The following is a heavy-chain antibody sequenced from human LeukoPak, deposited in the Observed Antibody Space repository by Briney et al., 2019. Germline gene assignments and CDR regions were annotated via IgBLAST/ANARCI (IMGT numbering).Heavy chain of an antibody. D-gene: IGHD2-15*01. CDR2: IYHSGST. CDR1: GGSISSGGYS. CDR3: ARDNCSGGSCWSYAFDI. J-gene: IGHJ3*02. Sequence: SETLSLTCAVSGGSISSGGYSWSWIRQPPGKGLEWIGYIYHSGSTYYNPSLKSRVTISVDRSKNQFSLKLSSVTAADTAVYYCARDNCSGGSCWSYAFDIWGQGTMVTVSS. V-gene: IGHV4-30-2*01.